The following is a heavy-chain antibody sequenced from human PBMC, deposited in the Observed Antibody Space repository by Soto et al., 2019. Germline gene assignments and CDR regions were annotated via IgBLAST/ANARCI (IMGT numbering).Heavy chain of an antibody. CDR2: ITSDSSTI. CDR1: GFTFSSYS. J-gene: IGHJ6*02. CDR3: ARVGRGVYGMDV. D-gene: IGHD2-8*01. Sequence: SLRLSCASSGFTFSSYSINCVRQAPGKGLEWFSYITSDSSTISYADSVKGRFTVSRDNAKNSLYLQMNSLRDEDTAVYYCARVGRGVYGMDVWGQGTSVTVSS. V-gene: IGHV3-48*02.